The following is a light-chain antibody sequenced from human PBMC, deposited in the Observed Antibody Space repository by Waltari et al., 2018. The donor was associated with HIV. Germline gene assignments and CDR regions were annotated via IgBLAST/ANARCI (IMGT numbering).Light chain of an antibody. V-gene: IGLV1-44*01. J-gene: IGLJ2*01. CDR3: AAWDDSLNAHVL. CDR1: NSILARHS. Sequence: HSVLTQPPSASGTPGQRVTISCSGCNSILARHSVNWSHQLLGTAPKLLIYNTTRRPSGGSDRFSGSQSGTSASLAISGLQSEDEADYYCAAWDDSLNAHVLFGGGTKLTVL. CDR2: NTT.